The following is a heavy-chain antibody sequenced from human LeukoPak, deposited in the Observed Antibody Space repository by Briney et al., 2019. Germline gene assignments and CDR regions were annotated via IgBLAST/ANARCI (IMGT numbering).Heavy chain of an antibody. D-gene: IGHD1-26*01. V-gene: IGHV1-69*08. J-gene: IGHJ5*02. CDR2: IIPVIDSA. Sequence: ASVKVSCKTSGGTFRSHIFSWVRQAPGQGLEWTGRIIPVIDSAKYAQKFQDRITITADTSTGTAYLHLTSLTSEDTAIYYCTRVNLRGSQYNWFAPWGQGTLVTVSS. CDR1: GGTFRSHI. CDR3: TRVNLRGSQYNWFAP.